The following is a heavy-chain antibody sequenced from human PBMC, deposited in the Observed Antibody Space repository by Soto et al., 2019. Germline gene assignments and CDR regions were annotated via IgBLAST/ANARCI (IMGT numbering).Heavy chain of an antibody. V-gene: IGHV4-34*01. D-gene: IGHD3-3*01. J-gene: IGHJ5*02. Sequence: SETLSLTCAVYGGSFSGYYWSWIRQPPGKGLEWIGEINHSGSTNYNPSLKSRVTISVDTSKNQFSLKLSSVTAADTAVYYCARGFQRQNSDFLSCYYTGASRGFDLSCQAILVTVS. CDR2: INHSGST. CDR1: GGSFSGYY. CDR3: ARGFQRQNSDFLSCYYTGASRGFDL.